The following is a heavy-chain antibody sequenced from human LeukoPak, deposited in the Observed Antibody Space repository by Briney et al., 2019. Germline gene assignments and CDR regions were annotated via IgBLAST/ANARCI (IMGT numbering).Heavy chain of an antibody. CDR1: GGSISSHY. J-gene: IGHJ4*02. CDR3: AREGSRWVDFDH. Sequence: PSETLSLTCTVPGGSISSHYWNWIRQPPGKGLEWIGYIYYSGSTNYNPSLKSRVTISLDTSKSQFSLRLSSVTAADTAVYFCAREGSRWVDFDHWGQGTLVTVSS. V-gene: IGHV4-59*11. D-gene: IGHD1-26*01. CDR2: IYYSGST.